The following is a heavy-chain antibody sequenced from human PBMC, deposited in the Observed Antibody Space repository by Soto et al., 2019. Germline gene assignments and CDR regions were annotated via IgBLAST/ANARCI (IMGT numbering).Heavy chain of an antibody. J-gene: IGHJ2*01. CDR2: IYWDDDK. D-gene: IGHD2-15*01. V-gene: IGHV2-5*02. CDR3: AHRGIYCSGGSCYADWYFDL. Sequence: QITLKESGPTLVKPTQTLTLTCTFSGFSLSTSGVGVGWIRQPPGKALEWLALIYWDDDKRYSPSLKSRLTITKDTSKHQVVLTMTNMDPVDTATYYCAHRGIYCSGGSCYADWYFDLWGRGTLVTVSS. CDR1: GFSLSTSGVG.